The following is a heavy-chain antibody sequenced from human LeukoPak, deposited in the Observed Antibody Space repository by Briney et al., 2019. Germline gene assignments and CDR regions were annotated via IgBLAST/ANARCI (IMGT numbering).Heavy chain of an antibody. CDR1: GGSFSGYY. CDR2: INHSGST. Sequence: SETLSLTCAVYGGSFSGYYWSWIRQPPGKGLEWIGEINHSGSTNYNPSLKSRVTISVDTSKNRFSLKLSSVTAADTAVYYCARGRMWYSSGWYYFDYWGQGTLVTASS. CDR3: ARGRMWYSSGWYYFDY. V-gene: IGHV4-34*01. J-gene: IGHJ4*02. D-gene: IGHD6-19*01.